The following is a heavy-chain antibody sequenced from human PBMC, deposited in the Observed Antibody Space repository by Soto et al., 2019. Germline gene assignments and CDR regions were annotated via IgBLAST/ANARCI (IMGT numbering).Heavy chain of an antibody. D-gene: IGHD3-16*02. J-gene: IGHJ4*02. V-gene: IGHV3-30-3*01. CDR3: ARVLIDGNSYLLDY. Sequence: QVQLEESGGGVVQPGRSLRLSCAASGFTFNNYAMHWVRQSPGKGLEWLAVISFDGGNTHYADSVKGRFTISRDNSKSTLYMQMNSLSAEHTAVFFCARVLIDGNSYLLDYCGPGTLVTVSS. CDR2: ISFDGGNT. CDR1: GFTFNNYA.